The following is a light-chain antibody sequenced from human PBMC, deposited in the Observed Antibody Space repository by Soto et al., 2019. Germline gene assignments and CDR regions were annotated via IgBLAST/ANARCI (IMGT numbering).Light chain of an antibody. CDR2: AAS. CDR1: QGISSY. Sequence: AIRMTQSPSSLSASTGDRVTSTCRASQGISSYLAWYQQKPGKAPKLLIYAASTLQSGVPSRFSGSGSGTDFTLTISCLQSEDFATYYCQQYYSYPPVTFGQGTRLEIK. V-gene: IGKV1-8*01. CDR3: QQYYSYPPVT. J-gene: IGKJ5*01.